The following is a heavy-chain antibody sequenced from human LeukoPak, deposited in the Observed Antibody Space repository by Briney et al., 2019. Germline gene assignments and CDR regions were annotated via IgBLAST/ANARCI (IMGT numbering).Heavy chain of an antibody. V-gene: IGHV3-30*02. CDR3: AKLLSNSGRFLY. CDR1: GFTFSSYG. Sequence: GRSLRLSCAASGFTFSSYGMHWVRQAPGKGLEWVAFIRYDGSNKYYADSVKGRFTISRDNSKNTLYLQMNSLRAEDTAVYYCAKLLSNSGRFLYWGQGTLVTVSS. D-gene: IGHD4-23*01. CDR2: IRYDGSNK. J-gene: IGHJ4*02.